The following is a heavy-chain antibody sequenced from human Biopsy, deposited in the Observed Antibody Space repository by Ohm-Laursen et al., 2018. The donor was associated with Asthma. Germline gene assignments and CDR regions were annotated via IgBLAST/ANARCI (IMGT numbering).Heavy chain of an antibody. CDR2: INSVFGTT. D-gene: IGHD1-26*01. V-gene: IGHV1-69*01. CDR1: GGTFNTYV. Sequence: SSVKVSCKSLGGTFNTYVIGWVRQDPGQRLERMGGINSVFGTTTYPQKFQDRVTITADDSTSTVYMELSSLRSEDPAVYYCARKAGSCISRTYYSLDFWGQGTLVTVSS. J-gene: IGHJ4*02. CDR3: ARKAGSCISRTYYSLDF.